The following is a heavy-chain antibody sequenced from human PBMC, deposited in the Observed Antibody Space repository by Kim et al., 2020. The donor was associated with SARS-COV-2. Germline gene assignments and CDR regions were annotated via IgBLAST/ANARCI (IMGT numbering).Heavy chain of an antibody. J-gene: IGHJ4*02. CDR1: GDSINPYY. D-gene: IGHD3-10*01. CDR2: VHYKGST. V-gene: IGHV4-59*13. CDR3: ARVERRGTLGNYRTGKFDY. Sequence: SETLSLTCTVSGDSINPYYWSWIRQPPGKGLEWIGYVHYKGSTNYNPSLESRVTISMDTSKNEFSLKLNSVTAADPAIYYCARVERRGTLGNYRTGKFDYWGRDSRVTVSS.